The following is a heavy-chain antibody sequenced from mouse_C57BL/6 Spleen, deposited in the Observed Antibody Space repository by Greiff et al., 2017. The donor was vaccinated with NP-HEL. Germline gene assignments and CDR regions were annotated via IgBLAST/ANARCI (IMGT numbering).Heavy chain of an antibody. V-gene: IGHV1-63*01. D-gene: IGHD1-1*01. CDR2: IYPGGGYT. Sequence: QVQLKQSGAELVRPGTSVKMSCKASGYTFTNYWIGWAKQRPGHGLEWIGDIYPGGGYTNYNEKFKGKATLTADKSSSTAYMQFSSLTSEDSAIYYCARSRLDYYGSSYGYYAMDYWGQGTSVTVSS. CDR3: ARSRLDYYGSSYGYYAMDY. CDR1: GYTFTNYW. J-gene: IGHJ4*01.